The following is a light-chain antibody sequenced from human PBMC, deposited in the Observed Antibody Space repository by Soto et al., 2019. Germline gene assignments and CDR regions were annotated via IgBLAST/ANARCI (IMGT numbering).Light chain of an antibody. Sequence: IQITQSPASLSASVGDRVTITCRASQGIRSDLGWFQQKPGKAPRLLISAASILQSGVPSRFSGSGSGTDFTLTISSLQPEDVASYYCLQDYTYPWTFGQGTKVDIK. V-gene: IGKV1-6*01. CDR1: QGIRSD. CDR2: AAS. J-gene: IGKJ1*01. CDR3: LQDYTYPWT.